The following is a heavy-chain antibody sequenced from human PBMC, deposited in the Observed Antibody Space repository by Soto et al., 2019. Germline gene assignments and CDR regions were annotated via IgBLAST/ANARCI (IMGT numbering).Heavy chain of an antibody. CDR3: TRHLPVASLTGTGGWFDP. J-gene: IGHJ5*02. D-gene: IGHD1-20*01. Sequence: GGSLRLSCAASGFTFSSYGMHWVRQAPGKGLEWVAVIWYDGSNKYSADSVKGRFTISRDDSKNTAYLQMNSLKTEDTAVYYCTRHLPVASLTGTGGWFDPWGQGTLVTVSS. CDR2: IWYDGSNK. CDR1: GFTFSSYG. V-gene: IGHV3-33*01.